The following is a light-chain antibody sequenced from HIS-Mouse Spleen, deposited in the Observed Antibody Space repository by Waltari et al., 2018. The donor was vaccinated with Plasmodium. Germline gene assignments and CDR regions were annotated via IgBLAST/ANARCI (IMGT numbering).Light chain of an antibody. J-gene: IGLJ1*01. Sequence: QSALTQPPSAPGSPGQSATLSCPRTSSDVGGYNYVSWYQQHPGKAPTLMIYEVNKRPSGVPDRFAGSKSGNTASLTVSGLQAEDEADYYCSSYAGSNNYVFGTGTKVTVL. V-gene: IGLV2-8*01. CDR1: SSDVGGYNY. CDR3: SSYAGSNNYV. CDR2: EVN.